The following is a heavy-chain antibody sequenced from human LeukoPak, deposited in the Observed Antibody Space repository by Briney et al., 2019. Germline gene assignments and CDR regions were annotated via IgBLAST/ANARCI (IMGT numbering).Heavy chain of an antibody. CDR1: GGSISSGGYS. J-gene: IGHJ5*02. D-gene: IGHD6-13*01. V-gene: IGHV4-30-2*01. Sequence: PSETLSLTCAVSGGSISSGGYSWSWIRQPPGKGLEWIGYIYHSGSTYYNPSLKSRVTISVDRSKNQFSLKLSSVTAADTAVYYCARSGYSSSAKIRHPTTTRSDNWFDPWGQGTLVTVSS. CDR2: IYHSGST. CDR3: ARSGYSSSAKIRHPTTTRSDNWFDP.